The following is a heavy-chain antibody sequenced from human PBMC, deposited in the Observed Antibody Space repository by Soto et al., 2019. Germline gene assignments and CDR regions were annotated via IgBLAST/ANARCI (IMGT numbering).Heavy chain of an antibody. CDR1: GGSISSYY. CDR3: ARGPRRPRYYFDY. CDR2: IYYSGST. Sequence: QVQPQESGPGLVKPSETLSLTCTVSGGSISSYYWSWIRQPPGKGLEWIGYIYYSGSTNYNPSLKSRVTISVDTSKNQFSLKLSSVTAADTAVYYCARGPRRPRYYFDYWGQGTLVTVSS. V-gene: IGHV4-59*01. J-gene: IGHJ4*02.